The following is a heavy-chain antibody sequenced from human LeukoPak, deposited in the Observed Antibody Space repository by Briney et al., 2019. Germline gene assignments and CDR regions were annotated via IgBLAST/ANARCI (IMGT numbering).Heavy chain of an antibody. CDR3: ARDNSHYGSGAASYGMDV. CDR2: IYYSGST. V-gene: IGHV4-39*07. D-gene: IGHD3-10*01. J-gene: IGHJ6*02. Sequence: SETLSLTCTVSGGSISSSSYYWGWIRQPPGKGLEWIGSIYYSGSTYYNPSLKSRVTISVDMSKNQFSLKLSSVTAADTAVYYCARDNSHYGSGAASYGMDVWGQGTTVTVSS. CDR1: GGSISSSSYY.